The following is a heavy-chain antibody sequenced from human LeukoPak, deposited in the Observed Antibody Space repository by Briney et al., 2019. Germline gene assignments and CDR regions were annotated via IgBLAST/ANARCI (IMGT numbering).Heavy chain of an antibody. CDR2: ISSLSGTI. V-gene: IGHV3-48*01. D-gene: IGHD3-16*01. J-gene: IGHJ4*02. CDR1: GFTFSSYS. Sequence: PGGSLRLSCAASGFTFSSYSMNWVRQAPGKGLEWVSYISSLSGTIDYADPVKGRFIISRDNAKNSLFLQMNSLRAEDTAVYYCVRDQGGAVSYWGQGTLVTVSS. CDR3: VRDQGGAVSY.